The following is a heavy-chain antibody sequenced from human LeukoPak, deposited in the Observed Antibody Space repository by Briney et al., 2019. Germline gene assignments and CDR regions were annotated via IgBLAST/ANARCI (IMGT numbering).Heavy chain of an antibody. J-gene: IGHJ4*02. Sequence: GGSLRLSCAASGFTFSSYAMHWVCQAPGRGLEYVSAISSNGGSTYYANSVKGRFTISRDNSKNTLYLQMGSLRAEDMAVYYCARDAPYCSSTSCYSDYWGQGTLVTVSS. CDR2: ISSNGGST. CDR3: ARDAPYCSSTSCYSDY. V-gene: IGHV3-64*01. D-gene: IGHD2-2*01. CDR1: GFTFSSYA.